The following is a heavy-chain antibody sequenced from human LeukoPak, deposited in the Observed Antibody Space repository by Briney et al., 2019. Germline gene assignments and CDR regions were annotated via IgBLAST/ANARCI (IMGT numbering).Heavy chain of an antibody. CDR3: AREGEATKFCSSSSCIPDF. CDR2: ISYDGTNQ. V-gene: IGHV3-30*04. CDR1: GFTFSRYA. D-gene: IGHD2-2*01. J-gene: IGHJ4*02. Sequence: GRSLRLSCAASGFTFSRYAFHWVRQAPGKGLEWVAVISYDGTNQYYADSVKDRFTISKDNSKNTLYLQISSLRSEDTAVYYCAREGEATKFCSSSSCIPDFWGQGTLVTVSS.